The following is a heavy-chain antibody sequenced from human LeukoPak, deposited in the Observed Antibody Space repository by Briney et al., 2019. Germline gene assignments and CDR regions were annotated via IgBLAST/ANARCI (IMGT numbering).Heavy chain of an antibody. D-gene: IGHD5-12*01. Sequence: GGSLSLSCAASGFTFSSYWMSWVRQAPGKGLEWVANINQDGSDKYYVDSVKGRFTISTDNAKNSLYLQITSMRAEYPAVYYSARVMVVTTNWFDPWGQGTLVTVSS. V-gene: IGHV3-7*02. J-gene: IGHJ5*02. CDR3: ARVMVVTTNWFDP. CDR2: INQDGSDK. CDR1: GFTFSSYW.